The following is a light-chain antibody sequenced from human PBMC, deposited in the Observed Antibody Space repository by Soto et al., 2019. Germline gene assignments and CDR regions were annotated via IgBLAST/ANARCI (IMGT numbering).Light chain of an antibody. CDR3: NSYTTSNTRQIV. CDR1: SSDVGGYNY. Sequence: QPALTQPASGSGSHLQSSTISCTETSSDVGGYNYVSWYQQHPGKAPKFMIYDVSNRPSGVSTRFSGSKSGNTASLTISGLQAEDEADYYCNSYTTSNTRQIVFGTGTKVTVL. V-gene: IGLV2-14*01. J-gene: IGLJ1*01. CDR2: DVS.